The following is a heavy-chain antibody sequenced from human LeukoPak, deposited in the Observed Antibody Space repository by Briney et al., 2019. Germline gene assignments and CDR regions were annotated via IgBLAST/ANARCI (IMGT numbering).Heavy chain of an antibody. CDR3: ARDDQGSSWYLGHSDAFDI. J-gene: IGHJ3*02. Sequence: GGSLRLSCAASGFTFDDYAMHWVRQAPGKGLEWVSSISSGSSYTYYGDSVKGRFTISRDNTKKSLYLQMNSLRAEDTAVYYCARDDQGSSWYLGHSDAFDIWGQGTMVTVSS. V-gene: IGHV3-21*01. D-gene: IGHD6-13*01. CDR2: ISSGSSYT. CDR1: GFTFDDYA.